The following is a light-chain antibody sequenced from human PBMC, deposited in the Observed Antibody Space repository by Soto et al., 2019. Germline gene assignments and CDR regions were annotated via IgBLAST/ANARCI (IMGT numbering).Light chain of an antibody. CDR3: QQSYTTLWT. J-gene: IGKJ1*01. Sequence: DIQMTQSPSSLSPSVGDRVTITCRASQSISSYLNWYQQKPGKAPKLLIYAASSLQSGVPLRFSGSGSGTDFTLTISSLQPEDFATYYCQQSYTTLWTFGQGTKVEIK. CDR2: AAS. CDR1: QSISSY. V-gene: IGKV1-39*01.